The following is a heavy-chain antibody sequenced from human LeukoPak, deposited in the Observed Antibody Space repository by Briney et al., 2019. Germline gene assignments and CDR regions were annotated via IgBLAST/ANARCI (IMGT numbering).Heavy chain of an antibody. Sequence: PGGSLRLSCAASGFTFSSYAMSWVRQAPGKGLEWVSAISGSGGSTYYADSVKGRFTISRDNSKNTLYLQMNSLRVEDTAVYYCAKAPSAQYYYYMDVWGKGTTVTVSS. CDR1: GFTFSSYA. V-gene: IGHV3-23*01. D-gene: IGHD2-15*01. CDR3: AKAPSAQYYYYMDV. CDR2: ISGSGGST. J-gene: IGHJ6*03.